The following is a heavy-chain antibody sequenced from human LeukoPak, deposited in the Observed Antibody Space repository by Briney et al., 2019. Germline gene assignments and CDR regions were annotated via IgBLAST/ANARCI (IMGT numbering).Heavy chain of an antibody. J-gene: IGHJ4*02. CDR3: ARRYSSRWAFDY. CDR1: GFTFSSYE. D-gene: IGHD6-13*01. V-gene: IGHV3-48*03. CDR2: ISSSDSTI. Sequence: EGSLRLSCAASGFTFSSYEMNWVRQAPGKGLEWVSYISSSDSTIYYADSVKGRFTISRDNAKNSLYLQMNSLRAEDTAVYYCARRYSSRWAFDYWGQGTLVTVSS.